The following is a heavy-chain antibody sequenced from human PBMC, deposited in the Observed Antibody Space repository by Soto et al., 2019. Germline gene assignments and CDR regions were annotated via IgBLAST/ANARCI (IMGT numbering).Heavy chain of an antibody. V-gene: IGHV5-51*01. J-gene: IGHJ6*02. CDR3: ARHIDGGGSLNYYYYGMDV. D-gene: IGHD2-15*01. CDR1: GYSFTSYW. Sequence: PGESLKISCKGSGYSFTSYWIGWVRQMPGKGLEWMGIIYPGDSDTRYSPSFQGQVTISADKSISTAYLQWSSLKASDTAMYYCARHIDGGGSLNYYYYGMDVWGQGTTVTVSS. CDR2: IYPGDSDT.